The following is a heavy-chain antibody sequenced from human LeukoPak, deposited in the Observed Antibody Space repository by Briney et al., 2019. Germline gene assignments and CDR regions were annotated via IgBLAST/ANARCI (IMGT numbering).Heavy chain of an antibody. V-gene: IGHV3-30-3*01. CDR3: ARVTTRAAYVGAFDI. J-gene: IGHJ3*02. CDR2: ISYDGSNK. Sequence: GRSLRLSCAASGFTFSSYAMHWVRQAPGKGLEWVAVISYDGSNKYYADSVKGRFTISRDNSKNTLYLQMNSLRAEDTAVYYCARVTTRAAYVGAFDIWGQGTMVTVSS. D-gene: IGHD3-3*01. CDR1: GFTFSSYA.